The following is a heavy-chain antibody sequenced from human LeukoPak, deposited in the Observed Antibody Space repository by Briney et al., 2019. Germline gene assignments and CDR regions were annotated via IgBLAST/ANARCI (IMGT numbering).Heavy chain of an antibody. CDR2: ISSSSSYI. V-gene: IGHV3-21*01. Sequence: GGSLRLSCAASGFTFSSYSMNCVPQAPGEGLEWVSSISSSSSYIYYADSVKGRFTISRDNAKNSLYLQMNSLRAEDTAVYYCANLAASSVGDYWGQGTLVTVSS. J-gene: IGHJ4*02. CDR3: ANLAASSVGDY. CDR1: GFTFSSYS. D-gene: IGHD5-18*01.